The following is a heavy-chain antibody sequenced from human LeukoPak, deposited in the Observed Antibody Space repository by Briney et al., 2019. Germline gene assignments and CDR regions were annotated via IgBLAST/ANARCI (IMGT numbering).Heavy chain of an antibody. Sequence: ESLKISCKGSGYSFTSYWIGWVRQMPGKGLEWMGIIYPGDSDTRYSPSFQGQVTISADKSISTAYLQWSSLKASDTAMYYCARLAPPGPYYYYYMDVWGKGTTVTISS. CDR1: GYSFTSYW. D-gene: IGHD6-6*01. CDR2: IYPGDSDT. CDR3: ARLAPPGPYYYYYMDV. V-gene: IGHV5-51*01. J-gene: IGHJ6*03.